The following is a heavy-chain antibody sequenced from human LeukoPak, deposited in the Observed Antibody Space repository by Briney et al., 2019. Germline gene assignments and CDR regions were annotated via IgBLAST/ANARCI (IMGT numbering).Heavy chain of an antibody. D-gene: IGHD3-10*01. J-gene: IGHJ6*03. Sequence: GGSLRLSCAASGFTFSSYAMSWVRQAPRKGLEWVSAISGSGGSTYYADSVKGRFTISRDNSKNTLYLQMNSLRAEDTAVYYCAKVGRARYYYMDVWGKGTTVTVSS. CDR2: ISGSGGST. CDR3: AKVGRARYYYMDV. V-gene: IGHV3-23*01. CDR1: GFTFSSYA.